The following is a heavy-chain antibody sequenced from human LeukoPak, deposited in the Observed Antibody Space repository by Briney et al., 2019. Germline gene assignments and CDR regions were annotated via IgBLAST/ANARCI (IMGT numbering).Heavy chain of an antibody. CDR3: ARGKRGYSYGFDY. CDR1: GFTLSSYW. D-gene: IGHD5-18*01. Sequence: GGSLRLSCAASGFTLSSYWMRWVRQAPGKGLVWVSRINSDGSSTSYADSVKGRFTISRDNAKNTLYLQMNSLRAEDTAMYYCARGKRGYSYGFDYWGQGTLVTVSS. V-gene: IGHV3-74*01. J-gene: IGHJ4*02. CDR2: INSDGSST.